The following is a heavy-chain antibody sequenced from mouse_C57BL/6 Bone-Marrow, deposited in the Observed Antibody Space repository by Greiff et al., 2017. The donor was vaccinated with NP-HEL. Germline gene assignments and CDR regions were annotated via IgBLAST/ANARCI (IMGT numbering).Heavy chain of an antibody. CDR3: ARHGNYGYYAMDY. D-gene: IGHD2-1*01. V-gene: IGHV5-15*01. J-gene: IGHJ4*01. CDR1: GFTFSDYG. Sequence: EVQGVESGGGLVQPGGSLKLSCAASGFTFSDYGMAWVRQAPRKGPEWVAFISNLAYSIYYADTVTGRFTISRENAKNTLYLEMSSLRSEDTAMYYCARHGNYGYYAMDYWGQGTSVTVSS. CDR2: ISNLAYSI.